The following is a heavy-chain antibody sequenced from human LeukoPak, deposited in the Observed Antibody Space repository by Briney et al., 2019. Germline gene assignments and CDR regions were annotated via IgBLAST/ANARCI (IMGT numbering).Heavy chain of an antibody. Sequence: PGESLKISCKGSGYSFTSYWIGWVRQMPGKGLEWMGRIDPSDSYTNYSPSFQGHVTISADKSISTAYLQWSSLKASDTAMYYCAMQPKKIIVGATNRPDYWGQGTLVTVSS. J-gene: IGHJ4*02. CDR2: IDPSDSYT. CDR3: AMQPKKIIVGATNRPDY. CDR1: GYSFTSYW. D-gene: IGHD1-26*01. V-gene: IGHV5-10-1*01.